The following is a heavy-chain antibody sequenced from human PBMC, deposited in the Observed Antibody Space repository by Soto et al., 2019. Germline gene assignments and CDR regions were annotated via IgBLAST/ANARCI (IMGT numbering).Heavy chain of an antibody. CDR1: GYTFTSYA. V-gene: IGHV1-3*01. CDR3: ARGVGSGLSDY. CDR2: INAGNGNT. Sequence: QVQLVQSGAEVKKPGASVKVSCKASGYTFTSYAMHWVRQAPGQRLEWMGWINAGNGNTKYSQKFQGRVTITRDTAVSTAYMELSSLRSEDTAVYYCARGVGSGLSDYWGQGTLVTVSS. D-gene: IGHD1-26*01. J-gene: IGHJ4*02.